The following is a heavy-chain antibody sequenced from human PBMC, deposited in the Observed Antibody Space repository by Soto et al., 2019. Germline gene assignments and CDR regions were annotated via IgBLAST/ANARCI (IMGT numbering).Heavy chain of an antibody. CDR3: ARAGKVVPAAIAFDI. Sequence: ASVKVSCKSPVYTFTSYGISCVRQAPGQGLEWMGWISAYNGNTKYAQKLQGRVTMTTDTSTSTAYMELRSLRSDDTAVYYCARAGKVVPAAIAFDIWGQGTVVTVSS. CDR1: VYTFTSYG. CDR2: ISAYNGNT. V-gene: IGHV1-18*01. J-gene: IGHJ3*02. D-gene: IGHD2-2*01.